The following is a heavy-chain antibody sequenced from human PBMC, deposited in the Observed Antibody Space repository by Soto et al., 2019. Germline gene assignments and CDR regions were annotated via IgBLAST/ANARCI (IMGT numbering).Heavy chain of an antibody. Sequence: GASVKVSCKASGGTFSSYAISRVRQAPGQGLEWMGGIIPIFGTANYAQKFQGRVTITADESTSTAYMELSSLRSEDTAVYYCASVRDYYDSSGYSDYWGQGTLVTVSS. V-gene: IGHV1-69*13. D-gene: IGHD3-22*01. CDR2: IIPIFGTA. CDR3: ASVRDYYDSSGYSDY. J-gene: IGHJ4*02. CDR1: GGTFSSYA.